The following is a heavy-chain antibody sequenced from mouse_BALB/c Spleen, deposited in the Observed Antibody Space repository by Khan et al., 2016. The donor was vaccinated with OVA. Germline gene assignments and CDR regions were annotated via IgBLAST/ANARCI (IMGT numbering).Heavy chain of an antibody. CDR1: GFTFSSYG. V-gene: IGHV5-6-3*01. D-gene: IGHD1-1*01. CDR2: INSNGGST. J-gene: IGHJ3*01. CDR3: ARGGAWYCGSSPFAY. Sequence: EVELVESGGVLVQPGGSLKLSCAASGFTFSSYGMSWVRQTPDKRLELVATINSNGGSTYYPDSVKGRFTISRDNAKNTLYLQMSSLKSEDTAMYYCARGGAWYCGSSPFAYWGQGTLVTVSA.